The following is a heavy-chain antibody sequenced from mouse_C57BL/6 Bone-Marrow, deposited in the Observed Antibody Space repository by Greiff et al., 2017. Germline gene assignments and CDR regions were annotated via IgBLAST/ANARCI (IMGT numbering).Heavy chain of an antibody. D-gene: IGHD2-3*01. CDR1: GYTFTSYW. CDR3: TRYLLYYALDF. CDR2: IYPGNSDT. Sequence: VQLKQSGTVLARPGASVKMSCKTSGYTFTSYWMHWVKQRPGQGLEWIGAIYPGNSDTSYNQKFKGKATLTVVTSASTAYMELSSLTHEDSAVYYCTRYLLYYALDFWGRGTSVTVSS. V-gene: IGHV1-5*01. J-gene: IGHJ4*01.